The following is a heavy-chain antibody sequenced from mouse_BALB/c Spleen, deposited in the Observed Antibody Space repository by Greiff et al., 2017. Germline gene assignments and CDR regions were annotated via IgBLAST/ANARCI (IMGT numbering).Heavy chain of an antibody. CDR1: GYAFTSYN. CDR3: ARGFITTPGFDY. Sequence: VQLQQSGPELVKPGASVKVSCKASGYAFTSYNMYWVKQSHGKSLEWIGYIDPYNGGTSYNQKFKVNATLTVDKSSSTAYMHLNSLTSEDSAVYYCARGFITTPGFDYWGQGTTLTVSA. J-gene: IGHJ2*01. V-gene: IGHV1S135*01. CDR2: IDPYNGGT. D-gene: IGHD1-1*01.